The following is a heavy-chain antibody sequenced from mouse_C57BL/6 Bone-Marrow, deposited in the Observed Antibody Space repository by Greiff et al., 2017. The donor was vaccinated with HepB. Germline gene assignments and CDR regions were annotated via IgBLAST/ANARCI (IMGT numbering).Heavy chain of an antibody. CDR1: GYSFTGYY. J-gene: IGHJ2*01. CDR2: INPSTGGT. V-gene: IGHV1-42*01. D-gene: IGHD2-14*01. CDR3: ARGGVRGGYYCDY. Sequence: EVKLQESGPELVKPGASVKISCKASGYSFTGYYMNWVKQSPEKSLEWIGEINPSTGGTTYNQKFKAKATLTVDKSSSTAYMQLKGLTSEDAAVYYCARGGVRGGYYCDYWGQGTTLTVSS.